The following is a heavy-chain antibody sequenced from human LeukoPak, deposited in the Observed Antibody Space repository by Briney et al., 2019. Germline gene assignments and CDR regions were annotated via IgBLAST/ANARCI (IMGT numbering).Heavy chain of an antibody. J-gene: IGHJ4*02. CDR1: GGTFISYA. D-gene: IGHD2-21*02. Sequence: ASVKVSCKASGGTFISYAISWVRQAPGQGLEWMGGIIPIFGTANYAQKFQGRVTITADESTSTAYMELSSLRSEDTAVYYCARDVPGVTPSSEWGQGTLVTVSS. CDR3: ARDVPGVTPSSE. CDR2: IIPIFGTA. V-gene: IGHV1-69*13.